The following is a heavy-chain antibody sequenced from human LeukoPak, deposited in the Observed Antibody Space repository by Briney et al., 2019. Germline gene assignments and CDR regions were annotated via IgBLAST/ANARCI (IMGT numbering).Heavy chain of an antibody. J-gene: IGHJ4*01. CDR2: IYHSGST. V-gene: IGHV4-38-2*02. Sequence: SETLSLTCSVSGFPISSGHYWGWIRQPPGKGLQWIGSIYHSGSTYYNPSLKSRVTISLDTSKDQFSLKLRSVSAADTAVYYCTRSIQAGLLSGSDYWDHGTLVTVSS. CDR1: GFPISSGHY. D-gene: IGHD3-10*01. CDR3: TRSIQAGLLSGSDY.